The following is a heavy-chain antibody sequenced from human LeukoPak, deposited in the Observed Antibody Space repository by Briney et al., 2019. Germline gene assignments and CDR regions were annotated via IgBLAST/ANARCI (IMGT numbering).Heavy chain of an antibody. CDR2: ISYDGSNK. Sequence: PGGSLRLSCAASGFTFSSYAMHWVRQAPGKGLEWVAVISYDGSNKYHADSVKGRFTISRDNSKNTLYLQMNSLRAEDTALYYCAKPMPGATPFDFWGQGTLVTVSS. D-gene: IGHD1-26*01. V-gene: IGHV3-30*04. J-gene: IGHJ4*02. CDR3: AKPMPGATPFDF. CDR1: GFTFSSYA.